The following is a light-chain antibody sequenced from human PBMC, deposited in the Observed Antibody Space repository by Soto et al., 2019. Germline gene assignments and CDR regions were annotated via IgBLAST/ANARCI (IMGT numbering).Light chain of an antibody. CDR3: QNYNWPPFT. Sequence: DIQMTQSPSSLSVSVGDRVTISCRASQGISNYLAWYQQKPGKAPRLLIYAASSLQSGVSFRFTGSGSGTDFTLTISSLQPEDVATYYCQNYNWPPFTFGPGTKVDL. CDR1: QGISNY. CDR2: AAS. V-gene: IGKV1-27*01. J-gene: IGKJ3*01.